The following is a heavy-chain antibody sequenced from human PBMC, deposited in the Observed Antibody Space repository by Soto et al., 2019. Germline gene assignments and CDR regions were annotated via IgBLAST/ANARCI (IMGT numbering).Heavy chain of an antibody. Sequence: QIHLVQSGAEVKKPGASVRVSCKTSGYTFTNYGVSWVRQAPGQGLEWMGLISVYNGDTNYAQNLQGRVTMTTDTSTSTAYLELRSLRSDDTAVYYCARTGKGDYVPPLDNWGQGTLVTVSS. V-gene: IGHV1-18*01. D-gene: IGHD4-17*01. CDR3: ARTGKGDYVPPLDN. CDR1: GYTFTNYG. CDR2: ISVYNGDT. J-gene: IGHJ4*02.